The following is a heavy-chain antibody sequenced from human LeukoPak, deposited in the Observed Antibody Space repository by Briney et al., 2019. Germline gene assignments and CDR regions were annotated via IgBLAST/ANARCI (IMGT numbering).Heavy chain of an antibody. Sequence: PSETLSLTCTVSGGSISSYYWSWIRQPPGKGLEWIGYIYYSGSTNYNPSLKSRVTISVDTSKNQFSLKLSSVTAAETAVYYCARHIAAAGRDPFDYWGQGTLVTVSS. D-gene: IGHD6-13*01. J-gene: IGHJ4*02. V-gene: IGHV4-59*08. CDR3: ARHIAAAGRDPFDY. CDR2: IYYSGST. CDR1: GGSISSYY.